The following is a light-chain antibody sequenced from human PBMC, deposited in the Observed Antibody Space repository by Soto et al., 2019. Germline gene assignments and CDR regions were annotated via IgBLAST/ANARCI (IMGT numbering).Light chain of an antibody. V-gene: IGKV3-20*01. Sequence: EIVLTQSPRTLSLSPGDRATLSCRASQTVRSNYLAWYQQKPGLAPKLLSYGASSRATGIPGRFSGSGSGTDFALTITRLEPDDFAVYYCQHYGGPVGYTFGQGTKLEIK. CDR2: GAS. CDR3: QHYGGPVGYT. J-gene: IGKJ2*01. CDR1: QTVRSNY.